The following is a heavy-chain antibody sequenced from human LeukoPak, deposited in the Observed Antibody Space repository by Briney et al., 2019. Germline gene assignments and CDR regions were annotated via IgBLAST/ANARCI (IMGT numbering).Heavy chain of an antibody. D-gene: IGHD2-2*01. CDR3: ARHIVVVPAAILQADY. V-gene: IGHV1-69*05. CDR1: RGTFSSYA. J-gene: IGHJ4*02. Sequence: SVKISCKASRGTFSSYAISWVRQAPGQGLEWMGGIIPIFGTANYAQKFQGRVTMTTDTSTSTAYMELRSLRSDDTAVYYCARHIVVVPAAILQADYWGQGTLVTVSS. CDR2: IIPIFGTA.